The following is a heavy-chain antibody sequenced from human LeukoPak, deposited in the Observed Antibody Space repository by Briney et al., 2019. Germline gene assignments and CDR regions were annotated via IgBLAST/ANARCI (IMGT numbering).Heavy chain of an antibody. Sequence: SETLSLTCAVYGGSFSGYYWSWIRQPPGKGLEWIGEINHSGSTNYNPSLKSRVTISVDTSKNQFSLKLSSVTAADAAVYYCARGRGSAAAAGRGRFDPWGQGTLVTVSS. J-gene: IGHJ5*02. D-gene: IGHD6-13*01. CDR2: INHSGST. CDR3: ARGRGSAAAAGRGRFDP. V-gene: IGHV4-34*01. CDR1: GGSFSGYY.